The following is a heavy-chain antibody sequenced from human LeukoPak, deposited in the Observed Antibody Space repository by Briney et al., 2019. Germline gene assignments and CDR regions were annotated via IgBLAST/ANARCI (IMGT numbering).Heavy chain of an antibody. Sequence: GGSLRLSCAGSGFTFSTYSIKWVRQAPGKGLEWVSHIGGSGSFIYYADSVKGRFTISRDNAKNSVYLQMNSLRAEDTAVYYCARVKIAAAGDYFDYWGQGTLVTVSS. CDR3: ARVKIAAAGDYFDY. J-gene: IGHJ4*02. D-gene: IGHD6-13*01. CDR2: IGGSGSFI. V-gene: IGHV3-21*06. CDR1: GFTFSTYS.